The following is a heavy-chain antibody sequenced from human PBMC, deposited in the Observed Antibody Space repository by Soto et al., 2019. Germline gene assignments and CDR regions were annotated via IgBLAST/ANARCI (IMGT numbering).Heavy chain of an antibody. Sequence: PSETLSLTCTVSGGSISSNNWWTWVRQPPGKGLEWIGEIYHSGDTNYKPSLESRVSISVDKSKNQISLRLNSLTAADTAVYYCARETYSNYGGWIDYWGQGALVTVSS. D-gene: IGHD4-4*01. J-gene: IGHJ4*02. CDR2: IYHSGDT. V-gene: IGHV4-4*02. CDR1: GGSISSNNW. CDR3: ARETYSNYGGWIDY.